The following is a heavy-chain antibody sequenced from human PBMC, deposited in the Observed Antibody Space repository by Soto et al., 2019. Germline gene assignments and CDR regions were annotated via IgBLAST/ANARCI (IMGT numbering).Heavy chain of an antibody. Sequence: GGSLRLSFAASGFAFSSYALHWVRQAPGKGLEWVAVISYDGSNKYYADSVKGRFTISRDNSKNTLYLQINSLRAEDTAVYYCARSWRRITIFGVAATSYYYYGMDVWGQGTTVTVSS. CDR1: GFAFSSYA. D-gene: IGHD3-3*01. V-gene: IGHV3-30-3*01. J-gene: IGHJ6*02. CDR2: ISYDGSNK. CDR3: ARSWRRITIFGVAATSYYYYGMDV.